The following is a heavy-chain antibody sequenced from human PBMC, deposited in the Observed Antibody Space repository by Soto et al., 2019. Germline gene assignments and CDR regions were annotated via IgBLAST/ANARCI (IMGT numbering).Heavy chain of an antibody. CDR1: GGTFSSYT. CDR3: ARDVSRYCSGGSCYSPFDY. Sequence: QVQLVQSGAEVKKPGSSVKVSCKASGGTFSSYTISWVRQAPGQGLEWMGRIIPILGIANYAQKFQGRVTITADKSTITAYMELSSLRSEDTAVYYCARDVSRYCSGGSCYSPFDYWGQGTLVTVSS. J-gene: IGHJ4*02. D-gene: IGHD2-15*01. V-gene: IGHV1-69*08. CDR2: IIPILGIA.